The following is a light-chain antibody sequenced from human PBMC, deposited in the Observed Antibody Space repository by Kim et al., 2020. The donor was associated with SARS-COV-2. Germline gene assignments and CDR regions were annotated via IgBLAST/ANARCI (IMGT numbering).Light chain of an antibody. V-gene: IGKV1-33*01. J-gene: IGKJ1*01. CDR3: QHYNDLPWA. Sequence: GDKVTTTCRASRDIINHVNWCQQKAGRAPRILIYGASILETGVPSRCSGSGAGTDVTFTISSLQPADIATYYCQHYNDLPWAFGQGTKVDIK. CDR2: GAS. CDR1: RDIINH.